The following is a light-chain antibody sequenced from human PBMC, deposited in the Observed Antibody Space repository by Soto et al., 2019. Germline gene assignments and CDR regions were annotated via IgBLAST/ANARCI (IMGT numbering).Light chain of an antibody. CDR3: KQYNSYPWT. V-gene: IGKV1-5*01. Sequence: DIQMTQSPSTLSASVGDRVTITCRASQSISSWLAWYQQKPGKAPKLLIYDASSLESGVPSRFRGSGSGTVFTLTISRLQPDDFSTYYCKQYNSYPWTVGQGTKVEIK. CDR1: QSISSW. CDR2: DAS. J-gene: IGKJ1*01.